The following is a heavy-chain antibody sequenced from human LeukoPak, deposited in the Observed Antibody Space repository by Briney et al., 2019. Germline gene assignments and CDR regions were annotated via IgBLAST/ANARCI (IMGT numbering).Heavy chain of an antibody. J-gene: IGHJ4*02. D-gene: IGHD3-16*01. CDR3: AKVSSFDFVWGSRSKDS. Sequence: PSQTLSLTCAVSGGSISSGGYSWSWIRQPPGKGLEWIGYIYHSGSTYYNPSLKSRVTISVDRSKNQFSLKLSSVTAADTAVYYCAKVSSFDFVWGSRSKDSWGQGTLVTVSS. CDR1: GGSISSGGYS. CDR2: IYHSGST. V-gene: IGHV4-30-2*01.